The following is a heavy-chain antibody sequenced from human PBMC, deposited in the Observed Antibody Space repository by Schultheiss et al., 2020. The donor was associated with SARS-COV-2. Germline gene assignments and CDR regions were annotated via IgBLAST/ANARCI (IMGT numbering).Heavy chain of an antibody. J-gene: IGHJ4*02. CDR1: GYSFTSYW. CDR3: ARLGLAAVAGVFDY. V-gene: IGHV5-51*01. CDR2: IYPGDSDT. Sequence: GGSLRLSCKGSGYSFTSYWIGWVRQMPGKGLEWMGIIYPGDSDTRYSPSFQGQVTISADKSISTAYLQWSSLKASDTAMYYCARLGLAAVAGVFDYWGQGTLVTVSS. D-gene: IGHD6-19*01.